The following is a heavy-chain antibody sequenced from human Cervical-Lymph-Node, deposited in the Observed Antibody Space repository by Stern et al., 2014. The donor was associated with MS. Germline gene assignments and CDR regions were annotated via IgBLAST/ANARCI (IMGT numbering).Heavy chain of an antibody. J-gene: IGHJ5*02. CDR2: VIPFVGIS. V-gene: IGHV1-69*17. CDR3: ARGSGDNWFDP. CDR1: GG. Sequence: VQLVESGAEVKKPGSSVKVSCKSSGGISWVRQVPGQGLEWVGGVIPFVGISNYGQKVPGGVKITVENSTNTHYLQLRRLTAVDTSVYYCARGSGDNWFDPWGQGTLVTVSS. D-gene: IGHD3-10*01.